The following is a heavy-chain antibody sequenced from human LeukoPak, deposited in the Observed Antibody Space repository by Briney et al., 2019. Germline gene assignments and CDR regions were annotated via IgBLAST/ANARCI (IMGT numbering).Heavy chain of an antibody. CDR3: AKTPYVAYGHDHFDY. Sequence: GRSLRLSCAASGFTFSSQTMSWVRQAPGKGLEWVSVLSGSDDTTYYADSVKGRFTISRDNSKNTLYLHMSSLRAEDTAVYYCAKTPYVAYGHDHFDYWGQGTLVTVSS. CDR2: LSGSDDTT. D-gene: IGHD3-10*01. J-gene: IGHJ4*02. CDR1: GFTFSSQT. V-gene: IGHV3-23*01.